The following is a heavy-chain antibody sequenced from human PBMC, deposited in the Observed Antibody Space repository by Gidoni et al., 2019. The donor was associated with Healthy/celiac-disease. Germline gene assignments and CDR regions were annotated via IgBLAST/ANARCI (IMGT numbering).Heavy chain of an antibody. D-gene: IGHD6-19*01. CDR1: GGTFSSYA. Sequence: QVQLVQSGAEVKKPGSSVKVSCKASGGTFSSYAISWVRQAPGQGLEWLGGLSPIFGTANYAQKFQGRVTITADESTSTAYMELSSLRSEDTAVYYCARDSSSGSAMGYWGQGTLVTVSS. V-gene: IGHV1-69*01. CDR2: LSPIFGTA. CDR3: ARDSSSGSAMGY. J-gene: IGHJ4*02.